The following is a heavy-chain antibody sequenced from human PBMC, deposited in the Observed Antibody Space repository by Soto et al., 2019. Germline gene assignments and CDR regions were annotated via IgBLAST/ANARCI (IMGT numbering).Heavy chain of an antibody. CDR2: ISSSSSYI. CDR1: GFTFSSYS. Sequence: EVQLVESGGGLVKPGGSLRLSCAASGFTFSSYSMNWVRQAPGKGLEWVSSISSSSSYIYYADSVKGRFTISRDNAKNSLYLQMNSPRAEDTAVYYCARGSSGWYYYYGMDVWGQGNTVTVS. J-gene: IGHJ6*02. D-gene: IGHD6-19*01. CDR3: ARGSSGWYYYYGMDV. V-gene: IGHV3-21*01.